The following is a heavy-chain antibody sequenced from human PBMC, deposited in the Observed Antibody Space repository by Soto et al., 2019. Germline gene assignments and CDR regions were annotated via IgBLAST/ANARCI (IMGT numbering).Heavy chain of an antibody. J-gene: IGHJ4*01. Sequence: GGSLRLFCAASGFTFTRYSMNWVRQAPGKGLEWVSSISSTTNYIYYGDSMKGRFTISRDNAKNSLYLEMNSLRAEDTAVYYCPRESEYLTSHFDYWRHVTLVPVSS. CDR3: PRESEYLTSHFDY. D-gene: IGHD2-2*01. V-gene: IGHV3-21*06. CDR2: ISSTTNYI. CDR1: GFTFTRYS.